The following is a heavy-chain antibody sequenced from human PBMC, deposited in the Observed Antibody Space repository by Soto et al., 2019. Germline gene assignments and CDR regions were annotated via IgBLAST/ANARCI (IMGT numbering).Heavy chain of an antibody. CDR2: IKQDESEI. J-gene: IGHJ6*03. CDR1: GFSFSIYW. Sequence: EVQLVESGGGLVQPGGSLRLSCAASGFSFSIYWMSWVRQAPGKGLEWVASIKQDESEIYYVDSVKGRFTISRDNAKNTLYLQMNSLRAEDTALYYCARDRISGYAREYYYMDVWGKGTTVTVSS. CDR3: ARDRISGYAREYYYMDV. V-gene: IGHV3-7*01. D-gene: IGHD5-12*01.